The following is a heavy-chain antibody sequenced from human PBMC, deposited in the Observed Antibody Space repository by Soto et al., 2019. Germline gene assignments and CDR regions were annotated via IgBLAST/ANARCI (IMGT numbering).Heavy chain of an antibody. V-gene: IGHV3-30-3*01. CDR1: GFTFSSYA. D-gene: IGHD6-19*01. CDR3: ARVADSGWTGGWIAP. J-gene: IGHJ5*02. CDR2: ISFDEDNK. Sequence: QVQLVESGGGVVQPGRSLRLSCAASGFTFSSYAMQWVRQAPGKGLEWVAVISFDEDNKYYADSVKGRFTISRDNSKNTVFLQMKSLRTEDTAIYYCARVADSGWTGGWIAPWGQGTQVTVSS.